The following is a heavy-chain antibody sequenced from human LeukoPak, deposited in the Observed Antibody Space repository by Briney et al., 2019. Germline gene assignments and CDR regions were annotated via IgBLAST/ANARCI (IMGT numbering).Heavy chain of an antibody. Sequence: GGSLRLSCAASGFTFSSYAMSWVRQAPEKGLEWVSAISGSGGSTYYADSVKGRFTISRDNSNNTVYLQMNSLRVGDTALYYCVKHVGSRWSNNRFDPWGQGTLVTVS. CDR1: GFTFSSYA. V-gene: IGHV3-23*01. D-gene: IGHD6-13*01. CDR2: ISGSGGST. CDR3: VKHVGSRWSNNRFDP. J-gene: IGHJ5*02.